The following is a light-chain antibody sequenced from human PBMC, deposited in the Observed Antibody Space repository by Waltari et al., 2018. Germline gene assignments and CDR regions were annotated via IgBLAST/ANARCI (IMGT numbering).Light chain of an antibody. V-gene: IGKV2-28*01. CDR2: LGS. CDR3: MPGRQPGYT. Sequence: LLSNGNDYLSLYVHKPGQVPQLLICLGSSRASGVPNRFSGSVSGTDVTLRISRVEAEDVGLYYCMPGRQPGYTFGQGTRLEIK. CDR1: LLSNGNDY. J-gene: IGKJ2*01.